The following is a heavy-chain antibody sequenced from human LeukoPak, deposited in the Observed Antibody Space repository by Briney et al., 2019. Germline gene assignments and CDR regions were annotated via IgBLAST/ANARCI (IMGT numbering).Heavy chain of an antibody. CDR3: AVMVDYGDGDYFDY. V-gene: IGHV3-48*04. CDR2: ISSSSSTI. J-gene: IGHJ4*02. Sequence: GGSLRLSCAASGFTFSSYSMNWVRQAPGKGLEWVSYISSSSSTIYYADSVKGRFTISRDNAKNSLYLQMNSLRAEDTAVYYCAVMVDYGDGDYFDYWGQGTLVTVSS. D-gene: IGHD4-17*01. CDR1: GFTFSSYS.